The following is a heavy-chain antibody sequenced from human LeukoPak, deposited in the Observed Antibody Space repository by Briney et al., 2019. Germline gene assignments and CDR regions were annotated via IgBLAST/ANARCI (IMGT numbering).Heavy chain of an antibody. CDR1: GFTFSNAW. D-gene: IGHD2-8*01. Sequence: PGGSLRLSCAASGFTFSNAWMSWVRQAPGRGLEWVSAISASGDRTYYADSVKGRFTISRDNSKNTLYLQMNSLRAEDTAVYSCAKNGDVLAWLDPWGQGTLVTVSS. CDR2: ISASGDRT. V-gene: IGHV3-23*01. CDR3: AKNGDVLAWLDP. J-gene: IGHJ5*02.